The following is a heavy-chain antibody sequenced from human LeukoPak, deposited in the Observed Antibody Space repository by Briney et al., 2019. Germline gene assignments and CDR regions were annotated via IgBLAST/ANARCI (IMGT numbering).Heavy chain of an antibody. CDR3: ARPSGSYGDAFDI. D-gene: IGHD1-26*01. CDR1: GYIFTSYN. J-gene: IGHJ3*02. CDR2: INPSGGTT. Sequence: ASVKVSCKASGYIFTSYNMNWVRQAPGQGLEWMGIINPSGGTTNYAQKLQGRATMTTDTSTSTAYMELRSLRSDDTAVYYCARPSGSYGDAFDIWGQGTMVTVSS. V-gene: IGHV1-46*01.